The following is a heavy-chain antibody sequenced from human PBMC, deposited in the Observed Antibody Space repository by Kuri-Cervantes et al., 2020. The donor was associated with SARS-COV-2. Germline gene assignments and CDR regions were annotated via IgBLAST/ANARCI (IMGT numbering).Heavy chain of an antibody. CDR1: GYTFTSYG. CDR2: MNPNSGNT. D-gene: IGHD3-3*01. V-gene: IGHV1-8*02. J-gene: IGHJ6*03. Sequence: ASVKVSCKASGYTFTSYGISWVRQAPGQGLEWMGWMNPNSGNTGYAQKFQGRVTMTRNTSISTAYMELSSLRSEDTAVYYCARGSAKRYRPSGYYGYYYYYMDVWGKGTTVTVSS. CDR3: ARGSAKRYRPSGYYGYYYYYMDV.